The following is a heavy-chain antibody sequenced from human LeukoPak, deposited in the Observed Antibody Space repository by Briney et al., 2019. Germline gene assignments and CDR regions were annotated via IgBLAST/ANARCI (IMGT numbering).Heavy chain of an antibody. CDR1: GFAFSSYS. CDR3: AKDAWGRYKH. V-gene: IGHV3-23*01. J-gene: IGHJ1*01. D-gene: IGHD3-16*01. CDR2: ISPSGGIT. Sequence: PGGSLRLSCAASGFAFSSYSMNWVRQAPGKGLEWVSGISPSGGITYYTDSVKGRFTISRDNSKNTVSLQMNSLRGEDTAVYYCAKDAWGRYKHWGQGTLVTVSS.